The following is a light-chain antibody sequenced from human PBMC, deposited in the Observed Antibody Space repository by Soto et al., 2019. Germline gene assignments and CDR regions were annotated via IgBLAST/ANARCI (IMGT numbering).Light chain of an antibody. CDR1: QSVSSN. Sequence: EIVMTQSPATLSVSPGERATLSCRASQSVSSNLAWYQQKPGQAPRLLIYDASTRATGIPARFGGSGSGTEFTLTISSLQSEDFAVDYCQQYNNWPLAFGQGTKVEI. CDR3: QQYNNWPLA. CDR2: DAS. V-gene: IGKV3-15*01. J-gene: IGKJ1*01.